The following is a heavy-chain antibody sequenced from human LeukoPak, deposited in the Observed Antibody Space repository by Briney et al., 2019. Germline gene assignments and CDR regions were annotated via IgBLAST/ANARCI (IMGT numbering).Heavy chain of an antibody. J-gene: IGHJ4*02. CDR2: ISGDGGST. CDR1: GFTFDDYA. D-gene: IGHD6-19*01. CDR3: AKERYSSGWYRPPFDY. V-gene: IGHV3-43*02. Sequence: PGGSLRLSCAASGFTFDDYAMHWVRQAPGKGLEWVSLISGDGGSTYYADSVKGRFTISRDNSKNSLYLQMNSLRTEYTALYYCAKERYSSGWYRPPFDYWGQGTLVTVSS.